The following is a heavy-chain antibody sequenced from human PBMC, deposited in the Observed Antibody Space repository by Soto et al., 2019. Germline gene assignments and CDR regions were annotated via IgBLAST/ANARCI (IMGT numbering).Heavy chain of an antibody. CDR3: ASSVRGAPKPYYYYMDV. CDR1: GGSIITYY. Sequence: LEILSLTCTVSGGSIITYYWSWIRQPPGKGLEWIGYIFYSGNTNYNPSLKSRVTISEDTSNNQFSLKLSSVTAADTAVYYCASSVRGAPKPYYYYMDVWGKGTTVTVSS. J-gene: IGHJ6*03. D-gene: IGHD3-10*01. CDR2: IFYSGNT. V-gene: IGHV4-59*01.